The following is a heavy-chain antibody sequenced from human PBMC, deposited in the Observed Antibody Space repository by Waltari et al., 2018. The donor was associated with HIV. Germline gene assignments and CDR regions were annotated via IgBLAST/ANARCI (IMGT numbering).Heavy chain of an antibody. J-gene: IGHJ6*02. CDR1: GYTFPSYS. Sequence: QVQLVQSGAEVKKPGASVKVSCKASGYTFPSYSMHWVRQAPGRRFEWMGWINAGNGNTKYSQKMQGRVTITRDTSASTAYMELTSLRSEDTAVYYCAREKNIPEKYHGMDVWGQGTTVTVSS. CDR2: INAGNGNT. V-gene: IGHV1-3*01. CDR3: AREKNIPEKYHGMDV.